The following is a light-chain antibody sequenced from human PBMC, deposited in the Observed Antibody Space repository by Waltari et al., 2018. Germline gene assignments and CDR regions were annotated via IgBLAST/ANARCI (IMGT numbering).Light chain of an antibody. V-gene: IGLV2-14*03. J-gene: IGLJ2*01. Sequence: QSALTQPASVSGSPGQSITISCTGTSSDVGGYTYVSWYHQHPGKAPKLMIYDVSNRPSGVSNRFSGSKSGNTASLTISGLQAEDEADYYCSSYISSSTLELFGGGTSLTVL. CDR3: SSYISSSTLEL. CDR2: DVS. CDR1: SSDVGGYTY.